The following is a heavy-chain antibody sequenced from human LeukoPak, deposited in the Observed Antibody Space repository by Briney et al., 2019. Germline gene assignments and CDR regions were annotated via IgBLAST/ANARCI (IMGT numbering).Heavy chain of an antibody. CDR3: ARGFYYDFWSGYYQYNWFDP. D-gene: IGHD3-3*01. J-gene: IGHJ5*02. CDR2: INHSGST. V-gene: IGHV4-34*01. Sequence: SETLSLTCAVYGGSLSGYYWSWIRQPPGKGLEWIGEINHSGSTNYNPSLKSRVTISVDTSKNQFSLKLSSVTAADTAVYYCARGFYYDFWSGYYQYNWFDPWGQGTLVTVSS. CDR1: GGSLSGYY.